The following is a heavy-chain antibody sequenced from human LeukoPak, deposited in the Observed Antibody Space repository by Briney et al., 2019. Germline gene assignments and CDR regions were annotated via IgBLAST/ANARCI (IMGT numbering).Heavy chain of an antibody. D-gene: IGHD7-27*01. CDR3: VKGSNWGGDN. V-gene: IGHV3-23*01. CDR2: IRGDSTT. J-gene: IGHJ4*02. CDR1: GFTFSDYY. Sequence: GGSLRLSCAASGFTFSDYYMSWIRQAPGKGLEWVSSIRGDSTTYYADSVKGRFTTSRDNSRNMVYLQMNSLRVEDTALYYCVKGSNWGGDNWGQGALVTVSS.